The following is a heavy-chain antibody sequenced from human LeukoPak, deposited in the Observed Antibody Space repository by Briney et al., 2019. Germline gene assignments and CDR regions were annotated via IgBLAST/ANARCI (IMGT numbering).Heavy chain of an antibody. CDR1: GGSISSYY. V-gene: IGHV4-59*01. J-gene: IGHJ3*02. Sequence: PSETLSLTCTVSGGSISSYYWSWIRQPPGKGLEWIGYIYYSGSTNYNPSLKSRVTISVDTSKNQFSLKLSSVTAADTAVYYCARVDSRKNDAFDIWGQATMVTVSS. CDR2: IYYSGST. D-gene: IGHD3-22*01. CDR3: ARVDSRKNDAFDI.